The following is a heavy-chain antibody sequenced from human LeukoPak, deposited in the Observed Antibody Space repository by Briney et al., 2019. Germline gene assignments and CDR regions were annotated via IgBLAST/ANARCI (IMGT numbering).Heavy chain of an antibody. V-gene: IGHV4-59*08. CDR3: ARHKSVVISANGIFDH. CDR1: GGSISSYY. Sequence: SETLSLTCTVSGGSISSYYWSWIRQPPGKGLEWIGYIYYGGNTWYNPSLKTRVTISVDTSKNQFSLNLNSVTAADTAVYYCARHKSVVISANGIFDHWGQGTLVSVSS. D-gene: IGHD2-21*01. CDR2: IYYGGNT. J-gene: IGHJ4*02.